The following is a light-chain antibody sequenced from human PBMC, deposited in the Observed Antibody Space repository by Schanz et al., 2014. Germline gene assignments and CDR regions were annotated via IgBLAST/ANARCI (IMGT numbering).Light chain of an antibody. J-gene: IGLJ3*02. Sequence: QSVLTQPPSVSGSPGQSVTISCTGSSSDVGRYNRVSWFQQPPGTAPKLMIFQVNSRPSGVPDRFSGSKSGNTASLTISGLQAEDEADYYCAAWSDSLQSWVFGGGTKLTVL. V-gene: IGLV2-18*01. CDR2: QVN. CDR1: SSDVGRYNR. CDR3: AAWSDSLQSWV.